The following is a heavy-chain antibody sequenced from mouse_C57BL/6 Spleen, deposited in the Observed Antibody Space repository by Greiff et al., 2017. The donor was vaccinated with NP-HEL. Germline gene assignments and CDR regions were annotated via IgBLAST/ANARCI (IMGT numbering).Heavy chain of an antibody. CDR2: IYPGDGDT. D-gene: IGHD1-1*01. Sequence: QVQLQQSGAELVKPGASVKISCKASGYAFSSYWMNWVKQRPGKGLEWIGQIYPGDGDTNYNGKFKGKATLTADKSSSTAYMQLSSLTSEDSAVYFCARSPRQVLRYYAMDYWGQGTSVTVSS. V-gene: IGHV1-80*01. CDR1: GYAFSSYW. CDR3: ARSPRQVLRYYAMDY. J-gene: IGHJ4*01.